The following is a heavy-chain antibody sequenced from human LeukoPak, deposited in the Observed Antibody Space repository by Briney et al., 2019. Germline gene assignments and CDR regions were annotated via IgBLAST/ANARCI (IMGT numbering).Heavy chain of an antibody. CDR1: GGSISSYY. V-gene: IGHV4-4*07. Sequence: KPSETLSLTCTVSGGSISSYYWSWIRQPAGKGLEWIGRIYTSGSTNYNPSLKSRVTMSVDTSKNQFSLKLSSVTAADTAVYYCARDTSVVVPADYYYYYMDVWGKGTTVTVSS. J-gene: IGHJ6*03. CDR3: ARDTSVVVPADYYYYYMDV. CDR2: IYTSGST. D-gene: IGHD2-2*01.